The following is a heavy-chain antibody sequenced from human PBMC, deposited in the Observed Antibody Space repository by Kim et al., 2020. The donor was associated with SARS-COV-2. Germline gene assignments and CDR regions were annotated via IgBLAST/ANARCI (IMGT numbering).Heavy chain of an antibody. V-gene: IGHV3-33*08. CDR1: GFTFSVYG. CDR3: ATDRGGSPFDY. J-gene: IGHJ4*02. D-gene: IGHD3-10*01. CDR2: IWANGSIK. Sequence: GGSLRLSCAASGFTFSVYGMHWVRQAPGKGLDWVAVIWANGSIKKYADSVRGRFTISRDNSKNTLSLEMNNLRAEDTAIYYCATDRGGSPFDYWGQGTLVIVSS.